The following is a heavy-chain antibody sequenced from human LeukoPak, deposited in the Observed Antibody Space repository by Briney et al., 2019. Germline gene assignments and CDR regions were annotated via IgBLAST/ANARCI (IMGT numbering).Heavy chain of an antibody. CDR1: GYTFNSYD. J-gene: IGHJ4*02. CDR3: ARGGITIFGVVSSFDY. D-gene: IGHD3-3*01. V-gene: IGHV1-18*01. CDR2: ISAYNGNT. Sequence: ASVKVSCKASGYTFNSYDISWVRQAPGQGLEWMAWISAYNGNTNYAQKLQGRVTMTTDTSTSTAYMELRGLRSDDTAVYCCARGGITIFGVVSSFDYWGQGTLVTVSS.